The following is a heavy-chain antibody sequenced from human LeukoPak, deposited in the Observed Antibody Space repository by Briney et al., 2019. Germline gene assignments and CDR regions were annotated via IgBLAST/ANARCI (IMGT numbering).Heavy chain of an antibody. Sequence: SETLSLICTVSGGSISTYSWNWIRQPPGRGLEWIGCMSYRGNTNFNLSLRSRVTMSLDTSKNQFSLKLTSVAAADTAVYYCARGDSNDSKGFDPWGQGTLVTVSS. V-gene: IGHV4-59*01. CDR3: ARGDSNDSKGFDP. J-gene: IGHJ5*02. CDR1: GGSISTYS. D-gene: IGHD4-11*01. CDR2: MSYRGNT.